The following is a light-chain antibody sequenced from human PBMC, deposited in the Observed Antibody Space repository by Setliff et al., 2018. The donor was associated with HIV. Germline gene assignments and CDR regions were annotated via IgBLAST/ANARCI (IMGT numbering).Light chain of an antibody. Sequence: QSALTQPRSVSGPPGQSVTMSCTGTSSDVGGYNYVSWYQQHPGKAPKLMIYDVSKRPSGVPDRFSGSKSGNTALLTISGLQGEDEADYYCCSYAGSYTVLFGGGTKVTVL. CDR3: CSYAGSYTVL. CDR1: SSDVGGYNY. V-gene: IGLV2-11*01. J-gene: IGLJ2*01. CDR2: DVS.